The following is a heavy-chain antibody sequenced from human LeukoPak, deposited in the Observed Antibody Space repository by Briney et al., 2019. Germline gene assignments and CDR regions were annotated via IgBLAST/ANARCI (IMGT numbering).Heavy chain of an antibody. CDR1: GGTFSSYT. CDR3: APYCSRTSCFNY. Sequence: SVKVSCKASGGTFSSYTISWVRQAPGQGLEWMGRIIPILGIANYAQKFQGRVTITADKSTSTAYMELSSLRSEDTAVYYCAPYCSRTSCFNYWGQGTLVTVSS. D-gene: IGHD2-2*01. CDR2: IIPILGIA. V-gene: IGHV1-69*02. J-gene: IGHJ4*02.